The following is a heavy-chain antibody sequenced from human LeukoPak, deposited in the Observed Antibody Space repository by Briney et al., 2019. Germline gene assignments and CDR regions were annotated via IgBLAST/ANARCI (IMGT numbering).Heavy chain of an antibody. CDR2: ISSSGSTI. J-gene: IGHJ4*02. CDR3: ALERCSSTSCYFDY. D-gene: IGHD2-2*01. V-gene: IGHV3-11*01. Sequence: SGGSLRLSCAASGFTFSDYYMSWIRQAPGKGLEWVSYISSSGSTIYYADSVKGRFTISRDNAKNSLYLQMNSLRAEDTAVYYCALERCSSTSCYFDYWGQGTLVTVSS. CDR1: GFTFSDYY.